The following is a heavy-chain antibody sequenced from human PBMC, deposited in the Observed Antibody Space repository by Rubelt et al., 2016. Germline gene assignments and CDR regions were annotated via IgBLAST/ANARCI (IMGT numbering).Heavy chain of an antibody. CDR1: GGSFSGYY. CDR2: INHSGST. D-gene: IGHD3-3*01. V-gene: IGHV4-34*01. CDR3: ARHSFGVVVHSFDY. Sequence: QVQLQQWGAGLLKPSETLSLTCAVYGGSFSGYYWSWIRQPPGKGLEWIGEINHSGSTNYNPSLKGRGTISVETSKNQLSLKLSSVPAADTAVYYCARHSFGVVVHSFDYWGQGTLVTVSS. J-gene: IGHJ4*02.